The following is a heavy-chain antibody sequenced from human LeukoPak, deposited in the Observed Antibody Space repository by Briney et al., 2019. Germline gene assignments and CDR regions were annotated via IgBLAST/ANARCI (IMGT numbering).Heavy chain of an antibody. D-gene: IGHD6-19*01. CDR3: VRDGRSGWHFDY. Sequence: GGSLRLSCAASGFTFSSYWMSWVRQAPGKGLEWVANIKQDGSEKYYVDSVKGRFTNSRDNVENSMFLQMNSLRAEDTAVYYCVRDGRSGWHFDYWAREPWSPSP. CDR1: GFTFSSYW. J-gene: IGHJ4*02. V-gene: IGHV3-7*01. CDR2: IKQDGSEK.